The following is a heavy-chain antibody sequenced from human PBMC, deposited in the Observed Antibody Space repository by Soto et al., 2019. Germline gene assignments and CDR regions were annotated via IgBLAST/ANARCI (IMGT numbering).Heavy chain of an antibody. CDR3: AKWGRYYYYGMDV. Sequence: GSLRLSCAASGFTFSGYAMSWVRQAPGKGLEWVSAISGSGGSTYYADSVKGRFTISRDNSKNTLYLQMNSLRAEDTAVYYCAKWGRYYYYGMDVWGQGTTVTVSS. CDR2: ISGSGGST. D-gene: IGHD3-16*01. J-gene: IGHJ6*02. V-gene: IGHV3-23*01. CDR1: GFTFSGYA.